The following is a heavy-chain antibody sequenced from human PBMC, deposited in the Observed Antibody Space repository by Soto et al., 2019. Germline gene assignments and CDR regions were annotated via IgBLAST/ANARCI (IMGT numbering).Heavy chain of an antibody. CDR2: ISGNGRII. CDR1: GFIFSDYY. Sequence: QVQLVESGGGLVKPGGSLRLSCATSGFIFSDYYMHWIRQAPGKVLEWISYISGNGRIIQYADSSKGRFTISRDNSQNSLYPQLNSLRAEDTALYFCARDFDADDRTDFDYWGQGTLVTVSS. CDR3: ARDFDADDRTDFDY. J-gene: IGHJ4*02. D-gene: IGHD1-1*01. V-gene: IGHV3-11*01.